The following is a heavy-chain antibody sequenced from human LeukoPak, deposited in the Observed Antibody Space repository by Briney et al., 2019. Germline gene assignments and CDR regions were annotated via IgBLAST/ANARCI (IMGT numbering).Heavy chain of an antibody. V-gene: IGHV4-59*01. CDR1: GGSISSYY. J-gene: IGHJ6*03. Sequence: SETLSLTCTVSGGSISSYYWSWIRQPPGKGLEWIGYIYYSGSTNYNPSLKSRVTISVDTSKNQFSLKLSSVTAADTAVYYCARLGPFDYYSMDVWGKGTTVTVSS. D-gene: IGHD3-10*01. CDR2: IYYSGST. CDR3: ARLGPFDYYSMDV.